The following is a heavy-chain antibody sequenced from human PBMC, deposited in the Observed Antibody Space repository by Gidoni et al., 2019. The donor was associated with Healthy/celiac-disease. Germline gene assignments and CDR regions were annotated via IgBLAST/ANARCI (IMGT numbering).Heavy chain of an antibody. CDR1: GGSFSGYY. J-gene: IGHJ4*02. D-gene: IGHD3-16*02. CDR3: ARGLAYDYVWGSYRSYYFDY. V-gene: IGHV4-34*01. Sequence: QVQLQQWGAGLLKPSETLSLTCAVYGGSFSGYYCSWLRQPPGKGLEWIGEINHSGSTNYNPSLKSRVTISVDTSKNQFSLKLSSVTAADTAVYYCARGLAYDYVWGSYRSYYFDYWGQGTLVTVSS. CDR2: INHSGST.